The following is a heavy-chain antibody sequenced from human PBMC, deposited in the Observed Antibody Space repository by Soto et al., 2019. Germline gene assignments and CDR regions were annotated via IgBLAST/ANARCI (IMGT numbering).Heavy chain of an antibody. CDR3: ARVYSGSYFYYFDY. Sequence: GAPVKVSCKASGYTFTSYAMHWVRQAPGQRLEWMGWINAGNGNTKYSQKFQGRVTITRDTSASTAYMELSSLRSEDTAVYYCARVYSGSYFYYFDYWGQGTLVTVSS. J-gene: IGHJ4*02. CDR1: GYTFTSYA. D-gene: IGHD1-26*01. V-gene: IGHV1-3*01. CDR2: INAGNGNT.